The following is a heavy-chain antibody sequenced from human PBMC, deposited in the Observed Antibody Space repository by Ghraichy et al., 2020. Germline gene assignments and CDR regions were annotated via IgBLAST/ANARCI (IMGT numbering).Heavy chain of an antibody. D-gene: IGHD5-12*01. CDR1: GFTFSSYS. Sequence: GGSLRLSCAASGFTFSSYSMNWVRQTPGKGLEWLSYISGNINTIYYADSVKGCFTISRDNAKNSLYLQMNSLGDEDTALYYRARDGRGYSGFDPDYWGQGTLVAVSP. V-gene: IGHV3-48*02. CDR3: ARDGRGYSGFDPDY. J-gene: IGHJ4*02. CDR2: ISGNINTI.